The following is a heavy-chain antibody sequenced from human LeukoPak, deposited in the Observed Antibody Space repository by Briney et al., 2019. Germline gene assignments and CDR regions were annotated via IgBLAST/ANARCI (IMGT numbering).Heavy chain of an antibody. CDR2: ISGSGGST. CDR3: AKRREYYYDSSGYSLDY. V-gene: IGHV3-23*01. CDR1: GFTFSSYA. Sequence: GRSLRLSCAASGFTFSSYAMSWVRQAPGKGLAWVSAISGSGGSTYYADSVKGRFTISRDNSKNTLYLQMNSLRAEDTAVYYCAKRREYYYDSSGYSLDYWGQGTLVTVSS. D-gene: IGHD3-22*01. J-gene: IGHJ4*02.